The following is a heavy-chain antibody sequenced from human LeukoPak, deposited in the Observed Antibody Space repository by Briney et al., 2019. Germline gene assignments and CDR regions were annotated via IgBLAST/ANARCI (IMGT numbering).Heavy chain of an antibody. J-gene: IGHJ6*03. D-gene: IGHD3-3*01. CDR2: MNPNSGNT. CDR1: GYTFTSYG. Sequence: ASVKVSCKASGYTFTSYGISWVRQAPGQGLEWMGWMNPNSGNTGYAQKFQGRVTITRNTSISTAYMELSSLRSEDTAVYYCARSWYYDFWSGFFPRSMYYYYYMDVWGKGTTVTVSS. V-gene: IGHV1-8*03. CDR3: ARSWYYDFWSGFFPRSMYYYYYMDV.